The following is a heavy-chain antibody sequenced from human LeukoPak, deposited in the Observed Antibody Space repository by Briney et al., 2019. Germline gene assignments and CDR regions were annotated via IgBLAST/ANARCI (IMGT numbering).Heavy chain of an antibody. D-gene: IGHD3-3*01. CDR3: AREGRFLEWLLYDY. Sequence: SQTLSLTCTVSGGSISSGDYYWSWIRQPPGTGLEWIGYIYYSGSTYYNPSLKSRVTISVDTSKNQFSLKLSSVTAADTAVYYCAREGRFLEWLLYDYWGQGTLVTVSS. V-gene: IGHV4-30-4*01. J-gene: IGHJ4*02. CDR1: GGSISSGDYY. CDR2: IYYSGST.